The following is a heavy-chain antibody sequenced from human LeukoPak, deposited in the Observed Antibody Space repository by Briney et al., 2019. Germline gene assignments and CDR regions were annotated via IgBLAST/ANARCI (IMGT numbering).Heavy chain of an antibody. D-gene: IGHD3-3*01. CDR2: INHSGST. Sequence: KPSETLSLTCAVYGGSFSGYYWSWIRQPPGKGLEWSGEINHSGSTNYNPSLKSRVTISVDTSKNQFSLKLSSVTAADTAVYYCASTYDFWSGYYVHGAFDIWGQGTMVTVSS. V-gene: IGHV4-34*01. J-gene: IGHJ3*02. CDR1: GGSFSGYY. CDR3: ASTYDFWSGYYVHGAFDI.